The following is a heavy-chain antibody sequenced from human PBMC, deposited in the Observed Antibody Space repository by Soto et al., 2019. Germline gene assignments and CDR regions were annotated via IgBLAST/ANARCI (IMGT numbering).Heavy chain of an antibody. J-gene: IGHJ4*02. CDR3: ARGRPKVFGDLPNDYGY. Sequence: ASVKVSCKASGYTFTGYYMHWVRQAPGQGLEWMGWINPNSGGTNYAQKFQGWVTMTRDTSISTAYMELSRLRSDDTAVYYCARGRPKVFGDLPNDYGYWGQGTLVTVSS. CDR2: INPNSGGT. D-gene: IGHD3-10*01. CDR1: GYTFTGYY. V-gene: IGHV1-2*04.